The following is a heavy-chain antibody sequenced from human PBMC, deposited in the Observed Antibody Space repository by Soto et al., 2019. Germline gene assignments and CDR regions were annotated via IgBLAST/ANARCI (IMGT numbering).Heavy chain of an antibody. CDR1: GNTLTNYA. CDR3: DRLYGGNRFDC. J-gene: IGHJ4*02. CDR2: INAGNGNR. Sequence: ASVKVSCKASGNTLTNYAIHWVRQAPGQRLEWMGWINAGNGNRKYSQKFQGRVTITRDTYATKAYMEPSSLRYEDRAVYYCDRLYGGNRFDCWGQGTLVTVSS. V-gene: IGHV1-3*01. D-gene: IGHD4-17*01.